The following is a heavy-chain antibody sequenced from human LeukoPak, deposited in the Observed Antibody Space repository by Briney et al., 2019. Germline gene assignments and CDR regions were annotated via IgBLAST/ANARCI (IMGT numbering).Heavy chain of an antibody. CDR3: SRARMGDGFNYV. Sequence: GGSLRLSCAVSGFSFSDHFMDGVRQAPGKGREGVGRSTKSDNTYNTHYAASVKGRFTISRDDSDNSMYLQMNSLKTEDTAVYYCSRARMGDGFNYVWGLGTLVTVSS. D-gene: IGHD5-18*01. V-gene: IGHV3-72*01. J-gene: IGHJ4*02. CDR1: GFSFSDHF. CDR2: STKSDNTYNT.